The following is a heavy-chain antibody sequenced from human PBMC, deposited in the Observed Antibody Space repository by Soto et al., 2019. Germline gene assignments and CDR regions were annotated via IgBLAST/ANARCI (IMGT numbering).Heavy chain of an antibody. CDR2: INSNGSST. CDR3: ARVRMVRGVGQYDY. D-gene: IGHD3-10*01. Sequence: EVQLVESGGGLVQPGGSLRLSCAASGFTFSSYWMHWVRQAPGKGQVWVSRINSNGSSTSYADSVKGRFTISRDNAKNTLYLQMNSLRAEDTAVYYCARVRMVRGVGQYDYWGQGTLVTVSS. V-gene: IGHV3-74*01. CDR1: GFTFSSYW. J-gene: IGHJ4*02.